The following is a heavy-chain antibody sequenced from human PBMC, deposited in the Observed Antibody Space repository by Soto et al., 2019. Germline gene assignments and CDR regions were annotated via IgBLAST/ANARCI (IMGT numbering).Heavy chain of an antibody. CDR3: ARGDAYATGKAYRWFSRPTEFDP. D-gene: IGHD2-8*01. CDR2: ISAYNGNT. CDR1: GYTFTSYG. Sequence: ASVKVSCKASGYTFTSYGISWVRQAPGQGLEWMGWISAYNGNTNYAQKLQGRVTMTTDTSTSTAYMELRSLRSDDTAVYYCARGDAYATGKAYRWFSRPTEFDPWGQGPLVTVSS. J-gene: IGHJ5*02. V-gene: IGHV1-18*01.